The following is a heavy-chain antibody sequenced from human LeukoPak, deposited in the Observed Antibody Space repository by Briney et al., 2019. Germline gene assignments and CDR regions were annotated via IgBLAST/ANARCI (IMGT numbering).Heavy chain of an antibody. CDR2: IKQDGSEK. D-gene: IGHD3-10*01. Sequence: PGGSLRLSCAASGFTFSNYLMSWVRQAPGKGLEWVANIKQDGSEKYYVDSVKGRFTISRDNAKNSLYLQMNSLRAEGTAVYYCARVGRLLWFGELYYFDYWGQGTLVTVSS. J-gene: IGHJ4*02. CDR3: ARVGRLLWFGELYYFDY. CDR1: GFTFSNYL. V-gene: IGHV3-7*01.